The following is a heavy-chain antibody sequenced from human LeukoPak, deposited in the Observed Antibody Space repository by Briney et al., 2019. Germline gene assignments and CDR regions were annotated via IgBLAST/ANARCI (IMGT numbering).Heavy chain of an antibody. D-gene: IGHD6-13*01. J-gene: IGHJ6*02. CDR1: GYTFTSYG. CDR2: ISAYNGNT. Sequence: ASVKVSRKASGYTFTSYGISWVRQAPGQGLEWMGWISAYNGNTNYAQKLQGRVTMTTDTSTSTAYMELRSLRSDDTAVYYCARDSSSWTNYYYYGMDVWGQGTTVTVSS. CDR3: ARDSSSWTNYYYYGMDV. V-gene: IGHV1-18*01.